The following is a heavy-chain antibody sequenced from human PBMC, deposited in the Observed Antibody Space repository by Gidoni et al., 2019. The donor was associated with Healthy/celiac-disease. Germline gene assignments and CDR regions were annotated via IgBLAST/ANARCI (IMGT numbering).Heavy chain of an antibody. J-gene: IGHJ4*02. CDR3: AKDSQWLGFDY. V-gene: IGHV3-30*18. Sequence: QVQLVESGGGVVQPGRSLRLSCAASGFTFSSYGMHWVRQAPGKGLEWVAVISYDGSNKYYADSVKGRFTISRDNSKNTLYLQMNSLRAEDTAVYYCAKDSQWLGFDYWGQGTLVTVSS. D-gene: IGHD6-19*01. CDR1: GFTFSSYG. CDR2: ISYDGSNK.